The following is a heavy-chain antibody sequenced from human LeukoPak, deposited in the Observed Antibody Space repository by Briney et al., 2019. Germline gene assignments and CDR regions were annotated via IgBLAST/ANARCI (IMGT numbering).Heavy chain of an antibody. CDR1: GFTFSSYS. CDR3: AREDCGGDCCLFDH. V-gene: IGHV3-21*01. Sequence: GGSLRLSCAASGFTFSSYSMNWVRQAPGKGLEWVSSIISGSSYIYYADSVKGRCTISRDNATSSLFLQMSSLRAEDTAVYYFAREDCGGDCCLFDHWGQGNLVTASP. D-gene: IGHD2-21*02. J-gene: IGHJ4*02. CDR2: IISGSSYI.